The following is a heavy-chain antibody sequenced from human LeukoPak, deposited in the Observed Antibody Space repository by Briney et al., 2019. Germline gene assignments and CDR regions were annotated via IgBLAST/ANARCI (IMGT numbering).Heavy chain of an antibody. CDR1: GGSISSSSYY. CDR3: ARILTVNWFDP. CDR2: IYYSGST. V-gene: IGHV4-39*07. D-gene: IGHD2-15*01. J-gene: IGHJ5*02. Sequence: SETLSLTCTVSGGSISSSSYYWGWIRQPPGKGLEWIGSIYYSGSTYYNPSLKSRVTISVDTSKNQFSLKLSSVTAADTAVYYCARILTVNWFDPWGQGTLVAVSS.